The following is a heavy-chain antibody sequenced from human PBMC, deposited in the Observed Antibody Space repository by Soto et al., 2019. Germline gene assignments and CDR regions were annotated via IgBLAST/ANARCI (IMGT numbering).Heavy chain of an antibody. Sequence: QVQLVQSGAEVKKPGSSVKVSCKASGGSISSFAISWVRQAPGQGLDWMGGIIPIFDSANYAQKFQGRVTITADPSTSTVYMELSSLRSEDTAVYYCARDDGSGWFFEAAWGQGTLVTVSS. CDR3: ARDDGSGWFFEAA. D-gene: IGHD6-19*01. CDR1: GGSISSFA. CDR2: IIPIFDSA. J-gene: IGHJ5*02. V-gene: IGHV1-69*12.